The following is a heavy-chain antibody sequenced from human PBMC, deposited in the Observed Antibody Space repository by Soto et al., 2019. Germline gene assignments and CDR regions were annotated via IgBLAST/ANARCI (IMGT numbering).Heavy chain of an antibody. D-gene: IGHD1-26*01. CDR3: ARSPVRYLDFDY. J-gene: IGHJ4*02. V-gene: IGHV1-3*01. Sequence: QVQLVQSGAEVKKPGASVKVSCKASGYSFTSYAMHWVRQAPGQRLEWMGWINAGNGNTKYSQKFKGRVTITRDTAASTAYMELSSLRSEDTAVYYCARSPVRYLDFDYRGQGALLTVSS. CDR1: GYSFTSYA. CDR2: INAGNGNT.